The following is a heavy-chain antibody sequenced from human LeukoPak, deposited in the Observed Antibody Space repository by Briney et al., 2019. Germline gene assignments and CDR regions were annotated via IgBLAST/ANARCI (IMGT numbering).Heavy chain of an antibody. Sequence: PGRSLRLSCAASGFTFSSYAMHWVRQAPGKGLEWVAVISYDGSNKYYADSVKGRFTISRDNSKNTLYPQMNSLRAEDTAVYYCARVIPRITMVRGPFDYWGQGTLVTVSS. D-gene: IGHD3-10*01. CDR2: ISYDGSNK. CDR1: GFTFSSYA. V-gene: IGHV3-30-3*01. J-gene: IGHJ4*02. CDR3: ARVIPRITMVRGPFDY.